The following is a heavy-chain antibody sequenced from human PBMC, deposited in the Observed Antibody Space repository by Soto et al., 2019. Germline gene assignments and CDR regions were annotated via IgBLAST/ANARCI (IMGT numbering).Heavy chain of an antibody. Sequence: QVQLVQSGAEVKRPGSSVKVSCKASGDTFSFYSINWVRQAPGLGLEWMGRVNPILSMSNYAQRFQGRVTATADKSTSTAYMELSGLRSQDTAMYCCATSYGSGYCAFDYWGQGALVTVSS. J-gene: IGHJ4*02. CDR1: GDTFSFYS. V-gene: IGHV1-69*04. D-gene: IGHD3-10*01. CDR2: VNPILSMS. CDR3: ATSYGSGYCAFDY.